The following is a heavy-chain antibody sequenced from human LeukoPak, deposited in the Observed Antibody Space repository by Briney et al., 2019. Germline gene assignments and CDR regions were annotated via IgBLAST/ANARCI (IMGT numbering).Heavy chain of an antibody. Sequence: ASVKVSCKASGYTFTSYGISWVRQAPGQGLEWMGWISAYNGNTNYAQKFQGRVTITADESTSTAYMELSSLRSEDTAVYYCATATIVVVPAAMRGDYYYYYGMDVWGQGTTVTVSS. CDR3: ATATIVVVPAAMRGDYYYYYGMDV. J-gene: IGHJ6*02. D-gene: IGHD2-2*01. V-gene: IGHV1-18*01. CDR2: ISAYNGNT. CDR1: GYTFTSYG.